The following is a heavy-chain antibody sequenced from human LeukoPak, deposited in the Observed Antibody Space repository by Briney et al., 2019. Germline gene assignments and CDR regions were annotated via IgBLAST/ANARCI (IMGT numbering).Heavy chain of an antibody. J-gene: IGHJ4*02. D-gene: IGHD5-12*01. V-gene: IGHV3-7*01. CDR2: IKQDGSEK. CDR3: ARGYALDY. CDR1: GFPFSSYW. Sequence: GTLRLSCAASGFPFSSYWMSWVRQAPGKGLEWVANIKQDGSEKYYVDSVKGRFTISRDNAKNSLYLQMNSLRAEDTAVYYCARGYALDYWGQGTLVTVSS.